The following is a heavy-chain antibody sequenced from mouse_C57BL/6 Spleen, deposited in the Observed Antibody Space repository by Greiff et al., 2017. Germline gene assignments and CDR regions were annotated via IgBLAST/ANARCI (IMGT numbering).Heavy chain of an antibody. Sequence: VQLQQPGAELVKPGASVKLSCKASGYTFTSYWMHWVKQRPGRGLEWIGRIDPNSGGTKYNEKFKSKATLTVDNTSSTAYMQHSSLTSEDSAVYYCGRNDDGSSYWYFDVWGKGTTVTVSS. CDR2: IDPNSGGT. J-gene: IGHJ1*03. CDR1: GYTFTSYW. V-gene: IGHV1-72*01. CDR3: GRNDDGSSYWYFDV. D-gene: IGHD1-1*01.